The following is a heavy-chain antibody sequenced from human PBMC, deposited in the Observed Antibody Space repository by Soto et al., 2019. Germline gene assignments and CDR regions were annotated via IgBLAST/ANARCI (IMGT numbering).Heavy chain of an antibody. V-gene: IGHV4-59*12. D-gene: IGHD4-17*01. CDR1: GGSISSYY. CDR2: IYSSGST. J-gene: IGHJ5*02. Sequence: SETLSLTCTVSGGSISSYYWSWIRQPPGKGLEWIGYIYSSGSTIYNPSLKSRVTISVDTSKNQFSLNLNSVTAADTAVYYCARVLWSTVSPTRDSWFAPWGQGALVTVSS. CDR3: ARVLWSTVSPTRDSWFAP.